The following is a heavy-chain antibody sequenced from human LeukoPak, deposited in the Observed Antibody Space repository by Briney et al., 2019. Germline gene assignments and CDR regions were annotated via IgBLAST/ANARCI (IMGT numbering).Heavy chain of an antibody. V-gene: IGHV4-4*07. CDR1: GGSISSYY. CDR3: ATSGYSYGYRYFDY. J-gene: IGHJ4*02. CDR2: IYTSGST. Sequence: SETLSLTCTVSGGSISSYYWSWIRQPAGKGLEWIGRIYTSGSTNYNPSLKSRVTMSVDTSKNQFSLRLSSVTAADTAVYYCATSGYSYGYRYFDYWGQGTLVTVSS. D-gene: IGHD5-18*01.